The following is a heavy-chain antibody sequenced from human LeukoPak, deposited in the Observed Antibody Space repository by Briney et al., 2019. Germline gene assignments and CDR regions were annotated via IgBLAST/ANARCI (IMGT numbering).Heavy chain of an antibody. CDR1: GFTFSSYS. CDR2: ISSSSSYI. D-gene: IGHD1-26*01. V-gene: IGHV3-21*01. CDR3: ARGVGSYGIYYYYMDV. Sequence: GGSLRHSCAASGFTFSSYSMNWVRQAPGKGLEWVSSISSSSSYIYYADSVKGRFTISRDNAKNSLYLQMNSLRAEDTAVYYCARGVGSYGIYYYYMDVWGKGTTVTISS. J-gene: IGHJ6*03.